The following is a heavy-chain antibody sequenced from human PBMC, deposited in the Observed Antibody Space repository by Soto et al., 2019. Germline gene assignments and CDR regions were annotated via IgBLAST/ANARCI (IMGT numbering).Heavy chain of an antibody. Sequence: SETLSLSCTVSGGSISTYYWTWIRQPPGKGLEYIGHIYYTGSTKYNPSLRSRVTLSVDTSKNQFSLKLTSVTAADTAMYYCARALGWSTYYFDYWGRGMLVTVSS. CDR2: IYYTGST. CDR3: ARALGWSTYYFDY. D-gene: IGHD2-21*01. V-gene: IGHV4-59*01. J-gene: IGHJ4*02. CDR1: GGSISTYY.